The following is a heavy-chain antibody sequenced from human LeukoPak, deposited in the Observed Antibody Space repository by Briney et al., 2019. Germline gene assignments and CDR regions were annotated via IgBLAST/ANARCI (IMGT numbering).Heavy chain of an antibody. Sequence: GGSLRLSCEVSGFIFRSYWISWVRQAPGKGLKWVSVIYSGGSTYYADSVKGRFTISRDNSKNTLYLQMNSLRAEDTAVYYCAKDHVVPAANFDYWGQGTLVTVSS. J-gene: IGHJ4*02. V-gene: IGHV3-53*01. CDR2: IYSGGST. CDR3: AKDHVVPAANFDY. CDR1: GFIFRSYW. D-gene: IGHD2-2*01.